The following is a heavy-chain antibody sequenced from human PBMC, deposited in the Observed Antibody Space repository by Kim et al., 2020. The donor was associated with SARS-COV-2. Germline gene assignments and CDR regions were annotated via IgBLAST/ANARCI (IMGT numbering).Heavy chain of an antibody. CDR1: GFTFISNG. Sequence: GGSLRLSCKASGFTFISNGFHWVRQAPGRGLEWVAVIWYAGRNKYYAESLQGRFTIYRDNYRNTVDLQMNGLRVDDTGVYYCAGGTPEWMLIPYGMDVWGQETTVIVSS. CDR2: IWYAGRNK. D-gene: IGHD2-15*01. CDR3: AGGTPEWMLIPYGMDV. V-gene: IGHV3-33*01. J-gene: IGHJ6*02.